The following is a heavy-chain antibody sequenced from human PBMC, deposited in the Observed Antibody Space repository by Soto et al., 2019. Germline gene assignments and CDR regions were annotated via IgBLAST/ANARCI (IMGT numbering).Heavy chain of an antibody. CDR1: GGSFSGYY. CDR2: INHSGST. J-gene: IGHJ5*02. Sequence: SETLSLTCAVYGGSFSGYYWSWIRQPPGKGLEWIGEINHSGSTNYNPSLKSRVTISVDTSKNQFSLKLSSVTAADTAVYYCARLISGLWSNWFDPWGQGTLVTVSS. CDR3: ARLISGLWSNWFDP. V-gene: IGHV4-34*01. D-gene: IGHD3-10*01.